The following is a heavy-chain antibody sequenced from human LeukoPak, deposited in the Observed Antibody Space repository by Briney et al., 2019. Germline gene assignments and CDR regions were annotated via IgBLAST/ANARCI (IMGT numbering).Heavy chain of an antibody. CDR2: IYPGDSDT. V-gene: IGHV5-51*01. J-gene: IGHJ3*02. CDR1: GYKFTSYW. D-gene: IGHD6-13*01. CDR3: ARRYSSSSHDAFDI. Sequence: GESLKISCTASGYKFTSYWIGWVRQMPGKGLEWMGIIYPGDSDTRYSPSFQGQVTISADKSISTAYLQWSSLKASDTAMYYCARRYSSSSHDAFDIWGQGTMVTVSS.